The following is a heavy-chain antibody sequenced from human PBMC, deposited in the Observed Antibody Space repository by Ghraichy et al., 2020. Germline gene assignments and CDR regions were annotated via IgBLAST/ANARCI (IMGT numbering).Heavy chain of an antibody. D-gene: IGHD3-16*02. CDR2: ISGSGGST. Sequence: LSLTCAASGFTFSSYAMSWVRQAPGKGLEWVSAISGSGGSTYYADSVKGRFTISRDNSKNTLYLQMNSLRAEDTPVYYCAKGTFPMITFGGVIGTWGQGTLVTVSS. CDR3: AKGTFPMITFGGVIGT. J-gene: IGHJ4*02. V-gene: IGHV3-23*01. CDR1: GFTFSSYA.